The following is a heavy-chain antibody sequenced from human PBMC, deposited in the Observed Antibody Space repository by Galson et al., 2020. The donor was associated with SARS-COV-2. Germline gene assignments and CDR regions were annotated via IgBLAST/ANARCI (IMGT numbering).Heavy chain of an antibody. CDR1: GGSISSSSYY. Sequence: SETLSLTCTVSGGSISSSSYYWGWFRQPPGKGLEWIGSIYYSGSTYYNPSLKSRVTISVDTSKNQFSLKLSSVTAADTAVYYCARVLAFEGLWSYYYYYYMDVWGKGTTVTVSS. D-gene: IGHD5-18*01. CDR3: ARVLAFEGLWSYYYYYYMDV. J-gene: IGHJ6*03. CDR2: IYYSGST. V-gene: IGHV4-39*07.